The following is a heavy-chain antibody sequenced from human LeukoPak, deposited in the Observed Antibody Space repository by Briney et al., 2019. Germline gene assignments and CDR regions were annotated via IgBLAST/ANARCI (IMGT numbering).Heavy chain of an antibody. CDR3: AREGDYYYYYMDV. V-gene: IGHV4-61*10. J-gene: IGHJ6*03. Sequence: SETLSLTCTVSGGSISSGSYYWSWIRQPAGKGLEWIGYIYYSGSTDYNPSLKSRVTISVDTSKNQFSLKLSSVTAADTAVYYCAREGDYYYYYMDVWGKGTTVTVSS. CDR2: IYYSGST. CDR1: GGSISSGSYY.